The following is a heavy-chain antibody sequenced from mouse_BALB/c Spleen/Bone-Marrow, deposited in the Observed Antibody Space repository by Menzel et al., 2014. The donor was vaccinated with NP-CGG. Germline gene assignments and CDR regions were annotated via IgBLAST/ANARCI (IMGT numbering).Heavy chain of an antibody. CDR1: GFSLTNYC. J-gene: IGHJ3*01. CDR2: IWAGGST. CDR3: ARDGATATLAY. D-gene: IGHD1-2*01. V-gene: IGHV2-9*02. Sequence: VQVVESGPGLVAPPQSLSITCTVSGFSLTNYCVHWVRQPPGKGLEWLGAIWAGGSTNYKSALMSRLNISKDNSKSQVFLKMNSLQTDDTAMYYCARDGATATLAYWGQGTLVTVSA.